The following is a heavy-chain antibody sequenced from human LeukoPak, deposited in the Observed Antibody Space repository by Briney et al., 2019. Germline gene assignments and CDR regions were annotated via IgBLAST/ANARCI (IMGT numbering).Heavy chain of an antibody. Sequence: SETLSLTCTVSGGSISSHYWSWIRQPPGKGLEWIGYIYYSGSTNYNPSLKSRVTISVDTSKNQFSLKLSSVTAADTAVYYCARDLDSSGYSDYWGQGTLVTVSS. CDR2: IYYSGST. CDR3: ARDLDSSGYSDY. V-gene: IGHV4-59*11. J-gene: IGHJ4*02. D-gene: IGHD3-22*01. CDR1: GGSISSHY.